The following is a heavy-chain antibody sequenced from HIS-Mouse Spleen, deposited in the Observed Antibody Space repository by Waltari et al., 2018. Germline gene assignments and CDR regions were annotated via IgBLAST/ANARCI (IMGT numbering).Heavy chain of an antibody. V-gene: IGHV4-39*07. CDR3: AAMVRGVLDY. CDR1: GGSISSSSYY. Sequence: QLQLQESGPGLVKPSETLSLTCTVSGGSISSSSYYWGWIRQPPGKGLEWIGSIYYSGSTYYNPALKSRVTISVDTSKNQFSLKLSSVTATDTAVYYCAAMVRGVLDYWGQGTLVTVSS. D-gene: IGHD3-10*01. J-gene: IGHJ4*02. CDR2: IYYSGST.